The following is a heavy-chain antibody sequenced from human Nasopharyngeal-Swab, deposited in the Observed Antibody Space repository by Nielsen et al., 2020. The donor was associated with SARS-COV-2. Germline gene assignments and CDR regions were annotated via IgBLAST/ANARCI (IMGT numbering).Heavy chain of an antibody. J-gene: IGHJ4*02. CDR3: GKDKDSGYELNPPLY. Sequence: GGSLRLSCAASGFTFSSYWMSWVRQAPGKGLEWVANIKQDGSEKYYVDSVKGRFTISRDNAKNSLYLQMNSLRAEDTAVYYWGKDKDSGYELNPPLYWGQGTLVTVSS. CDR2: IKQDGSEK. D-gene: IGHD5-12*01. V-gene: IGHV3-7*01. CDR1: GFTFSSYW.